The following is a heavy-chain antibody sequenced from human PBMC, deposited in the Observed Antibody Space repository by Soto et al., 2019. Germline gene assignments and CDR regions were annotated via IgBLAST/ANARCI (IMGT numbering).Heavy chain of an antibody. V-gene: IGHV3-7*01. Sequence: HPGGSLRLSCAASGFTFSSYWMSWVRQAPGKGLEWGANIKQDGSEKYYVDSVKGRFTISRDNAKNSLYLQMNSLRAEDTAVYYCARDKSLGRWLRPNYMDVWGQGTTVTVSS. CDR1: GFTFSSYW. CDR3: ARDKSLGRWLRPNYMDV. J-gene: IGHJ6*02. D-gene: IGHD5-12*01. CDR2: IKQDGSEK.